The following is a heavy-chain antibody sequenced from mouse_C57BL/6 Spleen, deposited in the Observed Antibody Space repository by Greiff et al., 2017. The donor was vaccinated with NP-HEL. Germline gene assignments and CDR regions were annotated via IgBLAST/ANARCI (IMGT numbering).Heavy chain of an antibody. Sequence: QVQLQQPGAELVKPGASVKMSCKASGYTFTSYWITWVKQRPGQGLEWIGDIYPGSGSTNYNEKFKSKATLTVDTSSSTAYMQLSSLTSEDSAVYYCARDYDYDGPNFDYWGQGTTLTVSS. V-gene: IGHV1-55*01. CDR1: GYTFTSYW. CDR2: IYPGSGST. J-gene: IGHJ2*01. CDR3: ARDYDYDGPNFDY. D-gene: IGHD2-4*01.